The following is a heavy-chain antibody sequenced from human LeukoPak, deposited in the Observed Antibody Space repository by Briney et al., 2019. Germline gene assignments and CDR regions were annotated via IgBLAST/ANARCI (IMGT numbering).Heavy chain of an antibody. CDR1: GFTFSTYG. V-gene: IGHV3-33*01. Sequence: GRSLRLSCAASGFTFSTYGMHWVRQAPGRGLEWVAVATNDGVTKNYADSVKGRFTISRDNPKNTLYMQMNSLRVEDTAVYYCATGSGYFYGHWGQGTLVTVSS. CDR2: ATNDGVTK. D-gene: IGHD3-22*01. J-gene: IGHJ4*02. CDR3: ATGSGYFYGH.